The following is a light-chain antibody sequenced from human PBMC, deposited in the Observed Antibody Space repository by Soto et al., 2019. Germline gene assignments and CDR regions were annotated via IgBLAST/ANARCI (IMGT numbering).Light chain of an antibody. CDR3: QQYHNSPWT. J-gene: IGKJ1*01. CDR2: GAS. CDR1: QSVSSSY. V-gene: IGKV3-20*01. Sequence: EIVLTQSPGTLSLSPGEGATLSCRASQSVSSSYLAWYQQKPGQAPRLLIYGASSRATGIPDRFSGGGSGTDFTLTISRLEPEDFAVYYCQQYHNSPWTFGQGTKVEIK.